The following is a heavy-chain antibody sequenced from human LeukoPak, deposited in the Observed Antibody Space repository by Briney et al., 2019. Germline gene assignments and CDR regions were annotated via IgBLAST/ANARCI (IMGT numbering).Heavy chain of an antibody. CDR1: GGSISSYF. CDR2: VYYSGST. J-gene: IGHJ6*03. V-gene: IGHV4-59*01. Sequence: PSETLSLTCTVSGGSISSYFWTWIRQPPGKGLEWIGYVYYSGSTNYNPSLKSRVTISVDTSKNLFSLKLSSVTAADTAVYYCARGNEATAYFYYMDVWGKGTTVTISS. CDR3: ARGNEATAYFYYMDV.